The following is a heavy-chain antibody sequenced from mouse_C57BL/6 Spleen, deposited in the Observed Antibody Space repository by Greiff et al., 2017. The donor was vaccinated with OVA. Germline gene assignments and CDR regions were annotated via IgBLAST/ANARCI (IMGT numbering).Heavy chain of an antibody. CDR1: GYTFTSYW. CDR2: IYPSDSET. V-gene: IGHV1-61*01. Sequence: QVQLQQPGAELVRPGSSVKLSCKASGYTFTSYWMDWVKQRPGQGLEWIGNIYPSDSETHYNQKFKDKATLTVDKSSSKAYMQLSSLTSEDSAVYYCARKYYGSSLFFDYWGQGTTLTVSS. J-gene: IGHJ2*01. D-gene: IGHD1-1*01. CDR3: ARKYYGSSLFFDY.